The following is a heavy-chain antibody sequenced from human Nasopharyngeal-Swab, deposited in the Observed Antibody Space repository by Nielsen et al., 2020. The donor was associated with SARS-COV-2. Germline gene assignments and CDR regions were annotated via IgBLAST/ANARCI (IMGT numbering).Heavy chain of an antibody. CDR2: IHSSGHA. V-gene: IGHV4-59*08. D-gene: IGHD3-9*01. Sequence: SETLSLTCTVSGGSITSDYWSWIRQPTGKGLEWIGYIHSSGHAMYNPALRSRATISIETSKNHFSLTLSSVTAADTAVYYCARHPPLSGFDYWGQGTLVTVPS. J-gene: IGHJ4*02. CDR1: GGSITSDY. CDR3: ARHPPLSGFDY.